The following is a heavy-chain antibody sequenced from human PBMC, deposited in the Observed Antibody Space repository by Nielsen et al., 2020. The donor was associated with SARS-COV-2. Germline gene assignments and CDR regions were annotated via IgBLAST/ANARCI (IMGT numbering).Heavy chain of an antibody. CDR1: GGSVSSNDW. D-gene: IGHD2-2*01. CDR3: ARGDLVVVPSPILGLGPFFYYFYLDV. Sequence: SETLSLTCAVSGGSVSSNDWWTWVRQSPGQGLEWIGEVSHSGSINSNPSLKSRVTLSMDKSKRQFSLRLTSVSAADTAVYFCARGDLVVVPSPILGLGPFFYYFYLDVWGKGTTVIVSS. J-gene: IGHJ6*03. V-gene: IGHV4-4*02. CDR2: VSHSGSI.